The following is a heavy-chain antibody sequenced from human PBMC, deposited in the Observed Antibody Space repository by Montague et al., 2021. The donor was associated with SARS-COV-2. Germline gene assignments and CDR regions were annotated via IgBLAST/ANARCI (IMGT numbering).Heavy chain of an antibody. Sequence: TLSLTCAVSGGSISSASYYWSWIRQPAGKGLEWIGHIYSTVITNYNPSLKSRVTISVDLSKNQFSLKMTSVTAADTAVYYCARAYCGGDCYFYWYFDLWGRGTLVTVSS. CDR3: ARAYCGGDCYFYWYFDL. D-gene: IGHD2-21*02. J-gene: IGHJ2*01. CDR2: IYSTVIT. V-gene: IGHV4-61*09. CDR1: GGSISSASYY.